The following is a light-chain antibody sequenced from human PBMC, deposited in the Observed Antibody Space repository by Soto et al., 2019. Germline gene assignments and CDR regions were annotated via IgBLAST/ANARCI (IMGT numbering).Light chain of an antibody. J-gene: IGKJ2*01. V-gene: IGKV3-20*01. CDR3: QQYGSSPPMYT. Sequence: EIVLTQSPGTLSLSPGERATLSCRASQSVSSSYLARYQQKPGQAPRLLIYGASSRATGIPDRFSGSGSGTDFTLTISRLEPEDFAVYYCQQYGSSPPMYTFGQGTKVDIK. CDR2: GAS. CDR1: QSVSSSY.